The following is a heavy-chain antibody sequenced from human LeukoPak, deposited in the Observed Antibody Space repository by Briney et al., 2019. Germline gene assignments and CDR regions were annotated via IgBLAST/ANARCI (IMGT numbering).Heavy chain of an antibody. D-gene: IGHD5/OR15-5a*01. CDR2: INRDGSDK. V-gene: IGHV3-7*03. J-gene: IGHJ5*02. CDR1: GFTFSSYW. CDR3: ARNVYTIS. Sequence: GGSLRVSCAASGFTFSSYWMSWVRQAPGKGLEWVADINRDGSDKYSVDSVKGRFTISRDNAKNSLYLQMNSLRAEDTAVYYCARNVYTISWGQGTLVTVSS.